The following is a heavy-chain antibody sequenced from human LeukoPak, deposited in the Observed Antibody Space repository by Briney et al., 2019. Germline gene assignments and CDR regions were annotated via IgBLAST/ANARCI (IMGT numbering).Heavy chain of an antibody. J-gene: IGHJ3*02. CDR1: GFTVSSNY. V-gene: IGHV4-59*08. CDR2: IYYSGST. Sequence: GSLRLSCAASGFTVSSNYMSWIRQPPGKGLEWIGYIYYSGSTNYNPSLKSRVTISVDTSKNQFSLKLSSVTAADTAVYYCARWEITIFGVVSNDAFDIWGQGTMVTVSS. CDR3: ARWEITIFGVVSNDAFDI. D-gene: IGHD3-3*01.